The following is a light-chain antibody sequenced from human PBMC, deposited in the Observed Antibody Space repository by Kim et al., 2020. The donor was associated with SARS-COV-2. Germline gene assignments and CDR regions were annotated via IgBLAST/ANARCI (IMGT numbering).Light chain of an antibody. CDR1: NSDIGRYNY. V-gene: IGLV2-8*01. J-gene: IGLJ2*01. CDR3: SSYTSSSTVV. Sequence: QSALTQPPSASGSPGQSVTISCTGTNSDIGRYNYVSWYQNHPGRAPKLMIYDVSRRPSGVPDRFSGSKSGNTASLTISGLQAEDEADYYCSSYTSSSTVVFGGGTQLTVL. CDR2: DVS.